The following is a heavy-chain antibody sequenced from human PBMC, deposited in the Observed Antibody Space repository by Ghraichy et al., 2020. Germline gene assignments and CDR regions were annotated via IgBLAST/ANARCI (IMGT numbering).Heavy chain of an antibody. CDR1: GFTVSSNH. J-gene: IGHJ5*02. Sequence: LSLTCAVSGFTVSSNHMSWVRQAPGKGLEWGSVIYYAGSTYYADSVKGRFTVSRDNSKNTLYLQMNSLRAEDTAVYFCARGPTFRPGLFDPWGQGTLVTVSS. D-gene: IGHD6-6*01. CDR2: IYYAGST. V-gene: IGHV3-66*01. CDR3: ARGPTFRPGLFDP.